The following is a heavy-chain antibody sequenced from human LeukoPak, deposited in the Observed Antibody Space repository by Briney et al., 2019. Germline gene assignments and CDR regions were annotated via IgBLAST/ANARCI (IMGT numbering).Heavy chain of an antibody. CDR2: INPNSGGT. V-gene: IGHV1-2*02. CDR1: GYTFTGYY. CDR3: ARGISAGSYNDYYYMDV. D-gene: IGHD3-10*01. J-gene: IGHJ6*03. Sequence: ASVKVSCKASGYTFTGYYMHWVRQAPGQGLEWMGWINPNSGGTNYAQKFQGGVTMTRDTSISTAYMELSRLRSDDTAVYYCARGISAGSYNDYYYMDVWGKGTTVTVSS.